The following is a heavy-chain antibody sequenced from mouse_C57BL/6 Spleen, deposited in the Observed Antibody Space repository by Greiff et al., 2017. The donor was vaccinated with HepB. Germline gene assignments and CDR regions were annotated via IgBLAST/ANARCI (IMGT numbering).Heavy chain of an antibody. J-gene: IGHJ3*01. CDR3: ARDRDYDVSWFAY. CDR2: IYPGSGST. Sequence: QVQLQQPGAELVKPGASVKMSCKASGYTFTSYWITWVKQRPGQGLEWIGDIYPGSGSTNYNEKFKSKATLTVDTSSSTAYMQLSSLTSEDSAVYYCARDRDYDVSWFAYWGQGTLVTVSA. CDR1: GYTFTSYW. V-gene: IGHV1-55*01. D-gene: IGHD2-4*01.